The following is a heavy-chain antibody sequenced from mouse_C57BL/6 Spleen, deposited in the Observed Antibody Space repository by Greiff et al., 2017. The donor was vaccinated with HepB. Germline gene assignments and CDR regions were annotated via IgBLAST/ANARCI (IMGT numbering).Heavy chain of an antibody. D-gene: IGHD1-1*01. V-gene: IGHV1-54*01. CDR1: GYAFTNYL. Sequence: VQLQQSGAELVRPGTSVKVSCKASGYAFTNYLIEWVKQRPGQGLEWIGVINPGSGGTNYNEKFKGKATLTADKSSSTAYMQLSSLTSEDSAVYFCARYYYGRGLDYWGQGTTLTVSS. J-gene: IGHJ2*01. CDR2: INPGSGGT. CDR3: ARYYYGRGLDY.